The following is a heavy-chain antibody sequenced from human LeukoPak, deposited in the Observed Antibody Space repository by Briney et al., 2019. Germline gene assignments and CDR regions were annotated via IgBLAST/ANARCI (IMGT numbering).Heavy chain of an antibody. V-gene: IGHV3-30-3*01. D-gene: IGHD3-22*01. CDR3: ARDIPHYDTTPRVFDY. CDR1: GFTFSSYA. CDR2: ISYDGSNK. J-gene: IGHJ4*02. Sequence: PGGSLRLSCAASGFTFSSYAMHWVRQAPGKGLEWVAVISYDGSNKYYADSVKGRFTISRDNSKNTLYLQMNSLRAEDTAVYYCARDIPHYDTTPRVFDYWGQGTLVTVSS.